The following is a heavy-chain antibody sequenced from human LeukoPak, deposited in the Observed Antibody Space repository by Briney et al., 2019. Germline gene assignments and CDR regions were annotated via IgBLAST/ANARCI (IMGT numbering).Heavy chain of an antibody. D-gene: IGHD4-23*01. CDR3: ARFTVVTHGFDY. Sequence: PSETLSLTCAVYGGSFSGYYWSWIRQPPGKGLEWIGEINHSGSTNYNPSLKSRVTISVDTSKNQFSLKLSSVTAADTAVYYCARFTVVTHGFDYWGQGTLVTVSS. V-gene: IGHV4-34*01. CDR1: GGSFSGYY. J-gene: IGHJ4*02. CDR2: INHSGST.